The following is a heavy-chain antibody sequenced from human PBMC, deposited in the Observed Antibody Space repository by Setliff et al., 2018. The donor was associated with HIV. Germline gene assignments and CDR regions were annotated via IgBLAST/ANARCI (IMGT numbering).Heavy chain of an antibody. J-gene: IGHJ4*02. CDR3: MRGRSITIFGVAYFDF. D-gene: IGHD3-3*01. V-gene: IGHV4-38-2*01. CDR2: VYHRGTT. CDR1: GYSISTAYY. Sequence: SETLSLTCAVSGYSISTAYYWGWIRQPHGKGLEGIGSVYHRGTTYYNPSLKSRVTISVDMSYNQFSLKVPSVTAADTAVYYCMRGRSITIFGVAYFDFWGQGTQVTVSS.